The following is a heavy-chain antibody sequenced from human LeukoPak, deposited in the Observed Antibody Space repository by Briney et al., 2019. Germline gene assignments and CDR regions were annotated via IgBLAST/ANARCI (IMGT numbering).Heavy chain of an antibody. CDR1: GGSISSYY. CDR2: IYTSGST. D-gene: IGHD2-2*01. Sequence: SETLSLTCTVSGGSISSYYWSWIRQPAGKGLEWIGRIYTSGSTNYNPSLNSRVTMSVDTSKNHFSLKLSSVPAADTAVYYCARDPLGAVVPAASRYYYYYMDVWGKGTTVTVSS. J-gene: IGHJ6*03. V-gene: IGHV4-4*07. CDR3: ARDPLGAVVPAASRYYYYYMDV.